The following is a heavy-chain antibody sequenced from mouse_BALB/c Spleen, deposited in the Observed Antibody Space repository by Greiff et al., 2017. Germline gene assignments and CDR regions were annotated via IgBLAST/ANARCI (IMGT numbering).Heavy chain of an antibody. Sequence: EVKLMESGGGLVQPKGSLKLSCAASGFTFNTYAMNWVRQAPGKGLEWVARIRSKSNNYATYYADSVKDRFTISRDDSQSMLYLQMNNLKTEDTAMYYCVRSSDWAFDYWGQGTTLTVSS. D-gene: IGHD4-1*01. CDR2: IRSKSNNYAT. CDR3: VRSSDWAFDY. CDR1: GFTFNTYA. V-gene: IGHV10-1*02. J-gene: IGHJ2*01.